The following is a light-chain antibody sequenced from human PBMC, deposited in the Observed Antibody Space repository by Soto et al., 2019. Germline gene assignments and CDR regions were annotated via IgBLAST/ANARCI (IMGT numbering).Light chain of an antibody. CDR2: EGS. V-gene: IGLV2-23*01. CDR1: TSDVGSYNL. J-gene: IGLJ3*02. CDR3: CSHAGSRV. Sequence: QSAPTQPASVSGSPGQSITISCTGTTSDVGSYNLVSWYQQHPGKAPKLMIYEGSKRPSGVSNRFSGSKSGNTASLTISGLQAEDEADYYCCSHAGSRVFGGGTQLTVL.